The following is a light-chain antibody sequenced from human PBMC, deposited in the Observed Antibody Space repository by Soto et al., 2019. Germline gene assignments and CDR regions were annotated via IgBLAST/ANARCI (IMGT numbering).Light chain of an antibody. CDR1: SSDVGGYNY. J-gene: IGLJ2*01. V-gene: IGLV2-14*01. CDR2: DVS. CDR3: SSYTSSSTLEVV. Sequence: QSAVTQPASVSGSPGQSITISCTGTSSDVGGYNYVSWYQQHPGKAPKLMIYDVSNRPSGVSNRFSGSKSGNTASLTISGLQAEDEADYYCSSYTSSSTLEVVFGGGTKVTVL.